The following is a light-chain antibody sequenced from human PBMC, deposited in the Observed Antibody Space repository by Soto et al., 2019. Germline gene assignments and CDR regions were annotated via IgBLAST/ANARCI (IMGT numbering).Light chain of an antibody. J-gene: IGLJ3*02. V-gene: IGLV2-14*01. Sequence: QSALTQPASVSGSLGQSITISCTGTSGDIGIYNFVSWFHQRPAKAPKLLIFEVHNRPSGVSDRFSASKSGNAASLTISGLQADDEGDYDCTSYTRSNTWVFGGGTQLTVL. CDR1: SGDIGIYNF. CDR2: EVH. CDR3: TSYTRSNTWV.